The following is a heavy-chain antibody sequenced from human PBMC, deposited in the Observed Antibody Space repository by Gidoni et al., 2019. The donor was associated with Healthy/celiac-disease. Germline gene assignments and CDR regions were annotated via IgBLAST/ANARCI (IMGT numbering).Heavy chain of an antibody. Sequence: QVQLVQSGAEVKKPGASVKVSCKASGYTFTSYAMHWVRQAPGQRLEWMGWINAGNGNTKYSQKFQGRVTITRDTSASTAYMELSSLRSEDTAVYYCARDQFSYYYYYMDVWGKGTTVTVSS. J-gene: IGHJ6*03. CDR1: GYTFTSYA. CDR3: ARDQFSYYYYYMDV. V-gene: IGHV1-3*01. CDR2: INAGNGNT.